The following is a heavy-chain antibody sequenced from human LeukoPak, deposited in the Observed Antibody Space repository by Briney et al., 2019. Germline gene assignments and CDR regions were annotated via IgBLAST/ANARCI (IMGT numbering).Heavy chain of an antibody. CDR2: IRYDGSNK. V-gene: IGHV3-30*02. CDR1: GFTFSSYG. CDR3: ARLGDDFWSGYSEAFDI. D-gene: IGHD3-3*01. Sequence: GGSLRLSCAASGFTFSSYGMHWVRQAPGKGLEWVAFIRYDGSNKYYADSVKGRFTISRDNSKNTLYLQMNSLRAEDTAVYYCARLGDDFWSGYSEAFDIWGQGTMVTVSS. J-gene: IGHJ3*02.